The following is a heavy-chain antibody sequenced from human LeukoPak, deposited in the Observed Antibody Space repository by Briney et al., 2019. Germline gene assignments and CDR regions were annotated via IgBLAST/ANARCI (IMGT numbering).Heavy chain of an antibody. CDR2: INPNSGGT. J-gene: IGHJ4*02. D-gene: IGHD3-22*01. CDR1: GYTFTGYY. CDR3: ASPSYYDSSGYDD. Sequence: GASVKVSCKASGYTFTGYYMHWVRQAPGQGLEWMGWINPNSGGTNYAQKFQGRVTMTRDTSISTAYMELSRLRSDDTAVYYCASPSYYDSSGYDDWGQGTLVTVSS. V-gene: IGHV1-2*02.